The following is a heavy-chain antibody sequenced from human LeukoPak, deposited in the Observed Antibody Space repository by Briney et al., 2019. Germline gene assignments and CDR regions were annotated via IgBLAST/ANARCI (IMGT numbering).Heavy chain of an antibody. CDR2: IDLSDSYT. D-gene: IGHD3-10*01. J-gene: IGHJ5*02. CDR3: ARHYPPGNWLDP. CDR1: GYSFSSYW. Sequence: GESLKISCKGSGYSFSSYWITWVRQMPGKGLEWMGRIDLSDSYTSYSPPFQGHVTISADKSISTAFLEWSILRASDTAIYYCARHYPPGNWLDPWGQGTLVTVSS. V-gene: IGHV5-10-1*01.